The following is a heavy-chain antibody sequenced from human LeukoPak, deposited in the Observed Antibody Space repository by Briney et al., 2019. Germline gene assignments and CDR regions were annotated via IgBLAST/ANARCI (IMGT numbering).Heavy chain of an antibody. CDR2: ISAYNGNT. D-gene: IGHD3-16*02. Sequence: GASVKVSCKASGYTFTSYGISWVRQAPGQGLEWMGWISAYNGNTNYAQKLQGRVTMTTDTSTSTACMELRSLRSDDTAVYYCARVVLYDYVWGSYRSHCDYWGQGTLVTVSS. CDR3: ARVVLYDYVWGSYRSHCDY. V-gene: IGHV1-18*01. CDR1: GYTFTSYG. J-gene: IGHJ4*02.